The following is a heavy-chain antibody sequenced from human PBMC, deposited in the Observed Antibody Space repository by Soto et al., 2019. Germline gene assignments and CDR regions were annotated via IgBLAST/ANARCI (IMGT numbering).Heavy chain of an antibody. J-gene: IGHJ6*02. CDR2: LSFDGNET. Sequence: PGGSLRLSGGASGFAFNNSGMHWVRQIPGKGLEWVAVLSFDGNETHYADSVKGRLTISRDNSKNPLYLQMNSLRTQDAAVYHCVTDRVPGAYGHYYGMDVWGHGTTVTVSS. V-gene: IGHV3-30*03. CDR1: GFAFNNSG. CDR3: VTDRVPGAYGHYYGMDV. D-gene: IGHD4-17*01.